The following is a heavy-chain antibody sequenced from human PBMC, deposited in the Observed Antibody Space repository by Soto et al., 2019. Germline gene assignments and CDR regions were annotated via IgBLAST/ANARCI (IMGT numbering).Heavy chain of an antibody. V-gene: IGHV3-9*01. CDR1: AFSFDDYA. CDR2: ISWNSGNI. D-gene: IGHD2-2*01. CDR3: AKGATTSCFSPFDI. Sequence: EVQLVESGGGLVQPGRSLRLSCAASAFSFDDYAMHWVRQVPGKGLEWVSGISWNSGNIVYADSVKGRFTISRDNAKHTLYLQMNRLKPEDTAVYYCAKGATTSCFSPFDIWGQGTMVTVSS. J-gene: IGHJ3*02.